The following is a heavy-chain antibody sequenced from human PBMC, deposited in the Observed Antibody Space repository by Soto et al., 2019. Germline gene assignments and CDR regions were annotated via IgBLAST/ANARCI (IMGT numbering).Heavy chain of an antibody. D-gene: IGHD3-10*01. CDR2: IIPIFGTA. Sequence: SVKVSGKASGGTFSSYAISWVRQAPGQGLEWMGGIIPIFGTANYAQKFQGRVTITADKSTSTAYMELSSLRSEDTAVYYCATGRITMVRGVNYYYYGMDVWGQGTTVTVSS. CDR1: GGTFSSYA. CDR3: ATGRITMVRGVNYYYYGMDV. J-gene: IGHJ6*02. V-gene: IGHV1-69*06.